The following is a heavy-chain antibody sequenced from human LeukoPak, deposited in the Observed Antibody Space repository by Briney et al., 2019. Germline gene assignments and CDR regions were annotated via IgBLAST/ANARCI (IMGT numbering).Heavy chain of an antibody. D-gene: IGHD1-26*01. V-gene: IGHV4-61*02. J-gene: IGHJ4*02. CDR1: GDSITSGSYF. Sequence: TSETLSLTCSVSGDSITSGSYFWSWVRQPAGKGLEWIGRIQASGRTSYNPSLKSRVTISTDTSKNQFSLKLSSVTAADTALYYCARGLSNAWEVQGYWGQGTLVTVSS. CDR2: IQASGRT. CDR3: ARGLSNAWEVQGY.